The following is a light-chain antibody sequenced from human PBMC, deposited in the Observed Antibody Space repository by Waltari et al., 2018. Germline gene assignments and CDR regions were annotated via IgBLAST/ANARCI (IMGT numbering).Light chain of an antibody. Sequence: QLVLTQSPSASASLGASVKLPSTLSSGHSRHVIAWHQQQPEKGPRYLMKVNSDGSHIKGDDIPDRFAGSSSGAERYLSISSLQSEDEADYYCQTGGHGTWVFGGGTRLTVL. J-gene: IGLJ3*02. CDR2: VNSDGSH. CDR1: SGHSRHV. V-gene: IGLV4-69*01. CDR3: QTGGHGTWV.